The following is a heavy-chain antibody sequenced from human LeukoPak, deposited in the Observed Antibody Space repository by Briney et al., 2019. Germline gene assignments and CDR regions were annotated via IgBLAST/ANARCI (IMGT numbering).Heavy chain of an antibody. Sequence: SETLSLTCAVYGGSFSGYYWSWIRQPPEMGLEWVGFMSDSGSTNYNPSLKSRVTISVDTSKNQLSLKLTPVTAADTAVYYCARDRGRYGGFDFWGQGTLVTVSS. V-gene: IGHV4-59*01. CDR1: GGSFSGYY. D-gene: IGHD3-16*01. CDR2: MSDSGST. CDR3: ARDRGRYGGFDF. J-gene: IGHJ4*02.